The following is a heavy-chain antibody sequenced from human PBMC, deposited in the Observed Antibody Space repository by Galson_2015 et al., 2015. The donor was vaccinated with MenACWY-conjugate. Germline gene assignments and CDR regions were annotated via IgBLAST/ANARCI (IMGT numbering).Heavy chain of an antibody. CDR2: ISGSGGST. CDR1: GFTFSSYA. CDR3: AKESYYDSSGYYGY. Sequence: SLRLSCAASGFTFSSYAMSWVRQAPGEGLEWVSAISGSGGSTYYADSVKGRFTISRDNSKNTLYLQMNSLRAEDTAVYYCAKESYYDSSGYYGYWGQGTLVTVSS. J-gene: IGHJ4*02. V-gene: IGHV3-23*01. D-gene: IGHD3-22*01.